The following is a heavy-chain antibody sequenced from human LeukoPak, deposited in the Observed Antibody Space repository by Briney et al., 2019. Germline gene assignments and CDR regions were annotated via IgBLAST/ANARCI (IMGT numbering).Heavy chain of an antibody. V-gene: IGHV1-24*01. CDR1: GYTFTSYG. D-gene: IGHD3-22*01. CDR2: FDPEDGET. J-gene: IGHJ4*02. CDR3: AIYDSSGYPFDY. Sequence: GASVKVSCKTSGYTFTSYGISWVRQAPGQGLEWMGGFDPEDGETIYAQKFQGRVTMTEDTSTDTAYMELSSLRSEDTAVYYCAIYDSSGYPFDYWGQRTLVTVS.